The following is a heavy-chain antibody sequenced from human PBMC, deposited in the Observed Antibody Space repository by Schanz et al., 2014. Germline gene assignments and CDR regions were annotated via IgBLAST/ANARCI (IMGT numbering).Heavy chain of an antibody. CDR3: ARPSDSSWYMDV. D-gene: IGHD2-21*02. Sequence: QVQLVESGGTLVKPGGSLRLSCAASGFTFDPYAMHWLRQSPGKGLEWVAVLSSDESRKFYADSEKGRFTISRDNAKNSLYLQMNSLRAEDTAVYYCARPSDSSWYMDVWGKGTTVTVSS. V-gene: IGHV3-30-3*01. CDR2: LSSDESRK. CDR1: GFTFDPYA. J-gene: IGHJ6*03.